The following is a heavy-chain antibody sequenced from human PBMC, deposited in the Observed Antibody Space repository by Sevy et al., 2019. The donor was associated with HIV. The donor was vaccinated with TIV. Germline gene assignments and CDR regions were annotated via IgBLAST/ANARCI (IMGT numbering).Heavy chain of an antibody. CDR2: IKQDESEK. D-gene: IGHD3-22*01. CDR3: ARGNSGSFDY. CDR1: GFSFSSYW. J-gene: IGHJ4*02. V-gene: IGHV3-7*03. Sequence: GGSLRLSCAASGFSFSSYWMHWVRQAPGKGLEWVANIKQDESEKYYAASVKGRFTFSRDNAKNSVYLQMNSLRPEDTAIYDCARGNSGSFDYWGQGTLVTVSS.